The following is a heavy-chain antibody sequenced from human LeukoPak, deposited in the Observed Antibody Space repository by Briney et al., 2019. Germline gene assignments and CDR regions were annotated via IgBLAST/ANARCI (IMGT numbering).Heavy chain of an antibody. Sequence: PSETLSLTCAVYGGSFSGYYWSWIRQPPGKGLEWIGEINHSGSTNYNPSLKSRVTISVDTSKNQFSLKLSSVTAADTAVYYCASRSAWLLSKGPYDYWGQGTLVTVSS. D-gene: IGHD3-3*01. CDR3: ASRSAWLLSKGPYDY. CDR2: INHSGST. V-gene: IGHV4-34*01. CDR1: GGSFSGYY. J-gene: IGHJ4*02.